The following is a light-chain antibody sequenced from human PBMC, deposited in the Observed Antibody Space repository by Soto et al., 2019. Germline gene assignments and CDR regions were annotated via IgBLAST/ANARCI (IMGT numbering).Light chain of an antibody. CDR2: RAS. CDR3: QQYNSYALT. Sequence: DIQMTQSPSTLSASVGDRVTISCRASRTVSNWLALYQHQTGRAPRLLISRASTLESGVPPRFSGSGFGTEFTLTIDSLQPDDSGTYYCQQYNSYALTFGQGTRLEIK. V-gene: IGKV1-5*03. CDR1: RTVSNW. J-gene: IGKJ5*01.